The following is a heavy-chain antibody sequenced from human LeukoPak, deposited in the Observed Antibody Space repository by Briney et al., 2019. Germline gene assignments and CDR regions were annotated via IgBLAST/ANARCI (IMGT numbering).Heavy chain of an antibody. Sequence: QPGGSLRLSCAASGFTFSSYAMSWVRQAPGKGLECVSAISGSGGSTYYADSVKGRFTISRDNSKNTLYLQMNSLRAEDTAVYYCAKGGKVTGTTWKGKYYYDYWGQGTLVTVSS. V-gene: IGHV3-23*01. J-gene: IGHJ4*02. D-gene: IGHD1-20*01. CDR1: GFTFSSYA. CDR3: AKGGKVTGTTWKGKYYYDY. CDR2: ISGSGGST.